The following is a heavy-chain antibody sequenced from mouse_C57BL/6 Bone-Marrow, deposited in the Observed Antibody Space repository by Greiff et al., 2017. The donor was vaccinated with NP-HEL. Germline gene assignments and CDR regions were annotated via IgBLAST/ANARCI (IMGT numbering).Heavy chain of an antibody. CDR1: GYTFTSYW. D-gene: IGHD1-1*01. CDR2: IHPNSGST. J-gene: IGHJ3*01. V-gene: IGHV1-64*01. CDR3: APISTVRARGAY. Sequence: VQLQQPGAELVKPGASVKLSCKASGYTFTSYWMHWVKQRPGQGLAWIGMIHPNSGSTNYNEKFKSKATLTVDKSSSTAYMQRSSLTSEDSAVYYCAPISTVRARGAYWGQGTLVTVSA.